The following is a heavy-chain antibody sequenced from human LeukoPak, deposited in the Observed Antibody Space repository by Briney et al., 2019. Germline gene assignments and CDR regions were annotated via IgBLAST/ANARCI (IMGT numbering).Heavy chain of an antibody. D-gene: IGHD2-2*01. CDR2: INAGNGNT. V-gene: IGHV1-3*01. CDR3: ARAAPLLSGDYYGMDV. J-gene: IGHJ6*02. CDR1: GYTFTSYA. Sequence: ASVKVSCKASGYTFTSYAMHWVRQAPGQRLEWMGWINAGNGNTKYSQKFQGRVTMTRNTSISTAYMELSSLRSEDTAVYYCARAAPLLSGDYYGMDVWGQGTTVTVSS.